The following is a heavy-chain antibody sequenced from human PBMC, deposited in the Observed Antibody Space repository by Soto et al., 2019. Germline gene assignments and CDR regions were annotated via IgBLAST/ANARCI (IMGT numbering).Heavy chain of an antibody. J-gene: IGHJ6*02. CDR3: ARAGTSSYHYYFGMDV. D-gene: IGHD2-2*01. Sequence: GGSLRLSCAASGFTVSSNYMSWVRQAPGRGLEWVSVIYSGTTTYYADSVKGRFTISRDNSKNTLYLQMNSLRAEDTAVYFCARAGTSSYHYYFGMDVWGQGTTVTVSS. V-gene: IGHV3-66*01. CDR1: GFTVSSNY. CDR2: IYSGTTT.